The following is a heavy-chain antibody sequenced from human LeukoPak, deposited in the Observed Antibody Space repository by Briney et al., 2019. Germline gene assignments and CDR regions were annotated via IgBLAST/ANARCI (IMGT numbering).Heavy chain of an antibody. CDR1: GGSISTNTYY. Sequence: SETLSLTCTVSGGSISTNTYYWGWIRQPPGKGLQWIASIYYSGSTYYNPSLKSRVTISVDTSKNQFSLKLSSVTAADTAVYYCAREGSSGWYSSFDYWGQGTLVTVSS. CDR3: AREGSSGWYSSFDY. D-gene: IGHD6-19*01. CDR2: IYYSGST. J-gene: IGHJ4*02. V-gene: IGHV4-39*07.